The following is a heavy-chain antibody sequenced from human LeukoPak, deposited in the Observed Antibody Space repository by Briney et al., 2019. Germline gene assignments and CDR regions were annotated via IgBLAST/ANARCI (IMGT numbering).Heavy chain of an antibody. CDR3: ARHPIVVVITTEGYFDY. CDR2: IYYSGST. CDR1: GGSISSSSYY. Sequence: SETLSLTCTVSGGSISSSSYYWGWLRQPPGKGLEWIGSIYYSGSTYYNPSLKSRVTISVDTSKNQFSLKLSPVTAADTAVYYGARHPIVVVITTEGYFDYWGQGTLVTVSS. J-gene: IGHJ4*02. V-gene: IGHV4-39*01. D-gene: IGHD3-22*01.